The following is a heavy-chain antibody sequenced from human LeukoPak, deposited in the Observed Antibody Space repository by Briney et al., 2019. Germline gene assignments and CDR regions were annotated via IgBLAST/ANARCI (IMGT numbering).Heavy chain of an antibody. Sequence: SVKVSCKASGGTFSSYAIGWVRQAPGQGLEWMGGIIPTFGTANYAQKFQGRVTITTDESTSTAYMELSSLRSEDTAVYYCARGRDGYNSNYWGQGTLVTVSS. CDR2: IIPTFGTA. CDR1: GGTFSSYA. J-gene: IGHJ4*02. D-gene: IGHD5-24*01. V-gene: IGHV1-69*05. CDR3: ARGRDGYNSNY.